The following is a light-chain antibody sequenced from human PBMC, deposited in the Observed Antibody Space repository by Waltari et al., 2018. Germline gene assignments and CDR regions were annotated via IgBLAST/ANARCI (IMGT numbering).Light chain of an antibody. V-gene: IGKV1-27*01. J-gene: IGKJ2*01. CDR3: QKYNSVPYT. CDR2: AAS. CDR1: QDISNS. Sequence: DIQITSSTSSVSASVGTRVTITCRASQDISNSLAWYQQKPGKVPNLLISAASTLQSGVPSRFSGSGSGTDFTLTIGSLQPEDVATYYCQKYNSVPYTFGQGTKLEIK.